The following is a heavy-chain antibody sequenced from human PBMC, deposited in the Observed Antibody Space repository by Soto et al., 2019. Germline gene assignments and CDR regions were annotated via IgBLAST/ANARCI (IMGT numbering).Heavy chain of an antibody. J-gene: IGHJ4*02. CDR3: ARGERQQQRDY. V-gene: IGHV4-4*02. CDR1: GGSISSSNWYW. D-gene: IGHD6-13*01. Sequence: PSETLSLTCAVSGGSISSSNWYWWSWVRQPPGKGLEWIGEVYHSGNTNYNPSLKSRVIISVDKSKNQFSLKLSSVTDADTAMYYCARGERQQQRDYWGQGTLVTVS. CDR2: VYHSGNT.